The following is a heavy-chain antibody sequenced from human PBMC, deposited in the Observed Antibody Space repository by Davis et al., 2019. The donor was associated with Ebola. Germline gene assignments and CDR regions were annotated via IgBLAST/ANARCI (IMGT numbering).Heavy chain of an antibody. V-gene: IGHV1-3*01. D-gene: IGHD3-10*01. CDR1: GYTFTSYA. Sequence: ASVKVSCKASGYTFTSYAMHWVRQAPGQRLEWMGWINAGNGNTKYSQKFQGRVTITGDTSASTVYMELSSLRSDDTAVYYCARDPRGSGSYSGWFDPWGQGTLLTVSS. CDR2: INAGNGNT. CDR3: ARDPRGSGSYSGWFDP. J-gene: IGHJ5*02.